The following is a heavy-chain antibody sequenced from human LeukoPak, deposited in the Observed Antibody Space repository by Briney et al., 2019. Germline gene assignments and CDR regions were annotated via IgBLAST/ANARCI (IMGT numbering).Heavy chain of an antibody. CDR2: IYVTGTP. CDR1: GFTFSSYA. Sequence: PGGSLRPSCAASGFTFSSYAMNWVRQAPGKGLEWISVIYVTGTPKYADSVTGRFTISRGNSKNTVDLQMNKLRPEDTAVYYCARNSAYHYTSGYYLGGVDPWGQGTLVTVSS. J-gene: IGHJ5*02. D-gene: IGHD3-22*01. V-gene: IGHV3-66*02. CDR3: ARNSAYHYTSGYYLGGVDP.